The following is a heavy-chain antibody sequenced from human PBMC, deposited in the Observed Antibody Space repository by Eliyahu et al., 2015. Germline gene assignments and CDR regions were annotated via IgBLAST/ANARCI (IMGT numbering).Heavy chain of an antibody. CDR3: AHRPRGTGYIWGSYRYTVFFNY. V-gene: IGHV2-5*02. CDR1: GFXLSTSXVG. Sequence: QITLKESGPTLVKPTQTLTLTCTFSGFXLSTSXVGVGXIRQPPGKALEWLALIYWDDDKRYSPSLKSRLTITKDTSKNQVVLTMTNMDPVDTATYYCAHRPRGTGYIWGSYRYTVFFNYWGQGTLVTVSS. J-gene: IGHJ4*02. CDR2: IYWDDDK. D-gene: IGHD3-16*02.